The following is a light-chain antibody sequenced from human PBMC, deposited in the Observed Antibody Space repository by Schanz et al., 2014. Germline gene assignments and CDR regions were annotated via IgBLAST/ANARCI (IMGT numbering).Light chain of an antibody. CDR3: QQSDSTPGYT. CDR1: QSISTY. Sequence: DFQMTQSPSSLSASVGDRVTITCRASQSISTYLNWYQQKPGKAPKLLIYAASSLQSGVPSRFSGSGSGTDFTLTISSLQPEDFATYYCQQSDSTPGYTFGQGTKLEIK. V-gene: IGKV1-39*01. CDR2: AAS. J-gene: IGKJ2*01.